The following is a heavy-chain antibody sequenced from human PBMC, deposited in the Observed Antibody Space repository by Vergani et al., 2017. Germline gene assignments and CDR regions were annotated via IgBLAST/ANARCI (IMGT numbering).Heavy chain of an antibody. Sequence: QVQLQESGPGLVKASQTLSLTCSVSGAYVGSGGYYWSWVRQRPGMGLDWIGYIYYSGTTYYNPSLETRLTISLDTSENHLSLKVTSVTAADTAVYYCTRHWAVDAANNWFDPWGLGTLVTVSS. V-gene: IGHV4-31*03. D-gene: IGHD2-15*01. CDR1: GAYVGSGGYY. J-gene: IGHJ5*02. CDR3: TRHWAVDAANNWFDP. CDR2: IYYSGTT.